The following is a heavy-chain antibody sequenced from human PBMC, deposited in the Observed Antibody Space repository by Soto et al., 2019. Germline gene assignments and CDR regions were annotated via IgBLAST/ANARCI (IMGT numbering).Heavy chain of an antibody. CDR3: ARGGGGGLFDP. CDR2: ISPRSTFR. CDR1: GFSFSDSY. V-gene: IGHV3-11*06. D-gene: IGHD2-21*01. J-gene: IGHJ5*02. Sequence: QVQLVESGGDLVKPGGSLRLSCATSGFSFSDSYMSWIRQYPGKGLEWISYISPRSTFRDYAESVKGRFTISRDSVKNSLYLQMNNLKAGDTGVYYCARGGGGGLFDPWGQGSLVTVSS.